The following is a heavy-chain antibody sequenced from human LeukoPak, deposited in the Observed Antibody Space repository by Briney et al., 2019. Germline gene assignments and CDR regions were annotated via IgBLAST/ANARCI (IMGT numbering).Heavy chain of an antibody. J-gene: IGHJ4*02. D-gene: IGHD3-22*01. CDR3: ASVNYYDSTGY. CDR1: GYTFTGYY. V-gene: IGHV1-2*02. Sequence: ASVTVSYKASGYTFTGYYMHWVRQAPGQGLEWMGWINPNSGGTNYAQKFQGRVTMTRDTSISTAYMELSGLRSDDTAVYYCASVNYYDSTGYWGQGTLVTVSS. CDR2: INPNSGGT.